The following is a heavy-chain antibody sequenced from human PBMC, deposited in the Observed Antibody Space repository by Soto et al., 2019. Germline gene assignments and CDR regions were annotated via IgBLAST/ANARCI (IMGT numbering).Heavy chain of an antibody. Sequence: SETLSLTCSVSGDSLSSYYWSWIRQPPGKGLEWIGYIYYSGSTNYNPSLKSRVTISVDTSKNQFSLKLSSVTAADTAVYYCARTLSVVATAYMDVWGKGTTVTGSS. D-gene: IGHD5-12*01. CDR3: ARTLSVVATAYMDV. V-gene: IGHV4-59*01. CDR2: IYYSGST. J-gene: IGHJ6*03. CDR1: GDSLSSYY.